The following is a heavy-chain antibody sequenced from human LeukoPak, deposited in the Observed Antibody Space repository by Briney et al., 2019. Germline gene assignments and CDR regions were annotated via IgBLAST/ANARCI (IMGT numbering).Heavy chain of an antibody. CDR1: GFTVSSNY. CDR2: ISYDGSNK. Sequence: GGSLRLSCAASGFTVSSNYMSWVRQAPGKGLEWVAVISYDGSNKYYADSVKGRFTISRDNAKNSLYLQMNSLRAEDTAVYYCARDHGVITTFAHAFDIWGQGTMVTVSS. V-gene: IGHV3-30*03. CDR3: ARDHGVITTFAHAFDI. J-gene: IGHJ3*02. D-gene: IGHD3-22*01.